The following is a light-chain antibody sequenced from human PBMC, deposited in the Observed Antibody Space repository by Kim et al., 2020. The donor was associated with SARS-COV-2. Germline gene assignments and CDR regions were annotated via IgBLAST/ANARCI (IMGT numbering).Light chain of an antibody. CDR3: QVWDSSSWV. V-gene: IGLV3-9*01. J-gene: IGLJ3*02. CDR1: NIGSKN. CDR2: RDS. Sequence: VAMGQTARITWGGNNIGSKNVHWYQQKPGQAPVLVIYRDSNRPSGIPERFSGSNSGNTATLTISRAQAGDEADYYCQVWDSSSWVFGGGTQLTVL.